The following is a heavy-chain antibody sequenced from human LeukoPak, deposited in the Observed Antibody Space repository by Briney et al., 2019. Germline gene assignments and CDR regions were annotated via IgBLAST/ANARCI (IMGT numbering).Heavy chain of an antibody. V-gene: IGHV7-4-1*02. CDR2: TNTNNGIQ. Sequence: ASVKVSCKASGYTFTGYYMNGVGQPPGKGVEGMGCTNTNNGIQKIAQGFTGRFLFSLDTSVSTAYLQISSLKAEDTAVYYCAREYYYDSSGYWTSYSWGQGTLVTVSS. J-gene: IGHJ4*02. CDR3: AREYYYDSSGYWTSYS. CDR1: GYTFTGYY. D-gene: IGHD3-22*01.